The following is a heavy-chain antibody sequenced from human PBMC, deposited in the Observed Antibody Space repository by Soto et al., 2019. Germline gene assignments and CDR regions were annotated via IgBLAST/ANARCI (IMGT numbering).Heavy chain of an antibody. D-gene: IGHD3-16*01. CDR1: GFTFSSYS. CDR2: ISSSSSYI. V-gene: IGHV3-21*01. CDR3: AREGADAFDI. J-gene: IGHJ3*02. Sequence: EVQLVESGGGLVKPGGSLRLSCAASGFTFSSYSTNWVRQAPGKGLEWVSSISSSSSYIYYADSVKGRFTISRDNAKNSLYLQMNSLRAEDTAVYYCAREGADAFDIWGQGTMVTVSS.